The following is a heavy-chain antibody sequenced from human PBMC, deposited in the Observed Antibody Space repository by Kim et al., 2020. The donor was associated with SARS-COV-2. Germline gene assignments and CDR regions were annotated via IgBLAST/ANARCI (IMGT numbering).Heavy chain of an antibody. CDR2: ISGGSGVI. Sequence: GGSLRLSCAASGFTFSNYAFSWVRQAPGRGPEWISYISGGSGVIHYADSVKGRFTISRDNAKNSLYLQMNSLRDDDTSVYYCVRGRHAKSGENFDHWGQGTLVTVSA. CDR1: GFTFSNYA. V-gene: IGHV3-48*02. D-gene: IGHD2-15*01. J-gene: IGHJ5*02. CDR3: VRGRHAKSGENFDH.